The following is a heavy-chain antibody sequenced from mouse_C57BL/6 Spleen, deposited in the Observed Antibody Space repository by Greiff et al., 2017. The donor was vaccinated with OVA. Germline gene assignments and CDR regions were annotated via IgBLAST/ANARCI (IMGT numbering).Heavy chain of an antibody. CDR2: INYDGSST. J-gene: IGHJ4*01. CDR3: ARTLYYAMDY. V-gene: IGHV5-16*01. CDR1: GFTFSDYY. Sequence: EVQLMESEGGLVQPGSSMKLSCTASGFTFSDYYMAWVRQVPEKGLEWVANINYDGSSTYYLDSLKSRFIISRDNAKNILYLQMSSLKSEDTATYYCARTLYYAMDYWGQGTSVTVSS.